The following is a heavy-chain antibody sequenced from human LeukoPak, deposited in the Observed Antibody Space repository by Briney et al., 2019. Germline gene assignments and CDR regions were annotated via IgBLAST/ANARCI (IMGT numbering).Heavy chain of an antibody. CDR1: GVTISSHY. J-gene: IGHJ4*02. V-gene: IGHV4-59*11. Sequence: SETLSLTCTVSGVTISSHYWSWIRQPPGKGLEWMGYISYSGSTNYNPSLKSRVNISVDTSKNQFSLKLSSVTAADTAVYYCARIGSSWSYYFDYWGQGTLVTVSS. D-gene: IGHD6-13*01. CDR2: ISYSGST. CDR3: ARIGSSWSYYFDY.